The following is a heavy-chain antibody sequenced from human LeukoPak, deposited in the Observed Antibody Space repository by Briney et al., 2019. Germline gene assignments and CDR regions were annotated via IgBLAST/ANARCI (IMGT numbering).Heavy chain of an antibody. CDR2: MNPNSGNT. CDR1: GYAFTSYD. J-gene: IGHJ4*02. CDR3: TRDLGTYKSYGSIFFDY. Sequence: ASVKVSCKASGYAFTSYDINWVRQATGQGLEWMGYMNPNSGNTGSAQKFQGRVTMTTDTSTSTAYMELRSLRSDDTAVYYCTRDLGTYKSYGSIFFDYWGQGALVTVSS. D-gene: IGHD3-10*01. V-gene: IGHV1-8*01.